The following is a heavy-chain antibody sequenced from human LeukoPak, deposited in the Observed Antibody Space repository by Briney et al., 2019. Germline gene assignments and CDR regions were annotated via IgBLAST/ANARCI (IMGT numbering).Heavy chain of an antibody. V-gene: IGHV4-34*01. CDR3: ARQYDYVWGSYRYYYMDV. CDR1: GGSFSGYY. D-gene: IGHD3-16*02. Sequence: PSETLSLTCAVYGGSFSGYYWRWIGQPPGKGLEWIGEINHSGSTNYNPPLKSRVTISVDTSKNQFSLNLSSVTAADTAVYYCARQYDYVWGSYRYYYMDVWGKGTTVTVSS. J-gene: IGHJ6*03. CDR2: INHSGST.